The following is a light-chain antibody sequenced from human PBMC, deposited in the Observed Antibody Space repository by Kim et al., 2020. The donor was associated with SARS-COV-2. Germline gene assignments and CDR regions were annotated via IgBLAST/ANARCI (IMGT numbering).Light chain of an antibody. CDR1: QSLLDRSNNKNN. V-gene: IGKV4-1*01. Sequence: RATINCRSSQSLLDRSNNKNNLAWFKQKPGQPPKLIIYWASTRESGVPERFSGSESGTDFTLTISALQAEDVAVYYCQQYYNSPYTFGQGTKLEI. J-gene: IGKJ2*01. CDR2: WAS. CDR3: QQYYNSPYT.